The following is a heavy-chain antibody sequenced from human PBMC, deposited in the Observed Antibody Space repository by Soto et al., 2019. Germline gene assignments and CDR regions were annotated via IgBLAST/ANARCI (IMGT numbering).Heavy chain of an antibody. D-gene: IGHD2-15*01. V-gene: IGHV6-1*01. CDR1: ADRVSSNTAA. J-gene: IGHJ5*02. Sequence: SQTLSLTCAISADRVSSNTAAWNLISSSPSRGLEWLGRTYYRSNWRHDYAVSVKSRITVKPDTSKNHFSLQLNSVTPDDTAVYYCARGVVCSGPDLWGQGTRVTASS. CDR2: TYYRSNWRH. CDR3: ARGVVCSGPDL.